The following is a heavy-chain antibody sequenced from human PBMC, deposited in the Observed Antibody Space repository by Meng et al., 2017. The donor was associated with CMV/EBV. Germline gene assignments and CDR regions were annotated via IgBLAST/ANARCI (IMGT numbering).Heavy chain of an antibody. CDR2: ISGSGGST. V-gene: IGHV3-23*01. CDR1: GFTFSSYA. CDR3: AKDLLSFGVVIRLDY. Sequence: GFTFSSYAMSWVRKAPGKGLAWVSAISGSGGSTYYADSVKGRFTISRDNSKNTLYLQMNSLRAEDTAVYYCAKDLLSFGVVIRLDYWGQGTLVTVSS. D-gene: IGHD3-3*01. J-gene: IGHJ4*02.